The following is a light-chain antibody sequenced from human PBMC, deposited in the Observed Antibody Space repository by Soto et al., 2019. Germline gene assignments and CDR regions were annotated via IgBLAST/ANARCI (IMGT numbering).Light chain of an antibody. V-gene: IGKV2-28*01. CDR3: MQDLQTPFT. J-gene: IGKJ3*01. CDR1: QSLLHSNGYNY. Sequence: DIVMTQSPLSLPVTPGEPASISCRSSQSLLHSNGYNYLGWYLQKPGQSPQLLIYLGSYRASGVPDMVSGSGAGTDFTLKISRVEAEDVGVYYCMQDLQTPFTFGPGTKVDIK. CDR2: LGS.